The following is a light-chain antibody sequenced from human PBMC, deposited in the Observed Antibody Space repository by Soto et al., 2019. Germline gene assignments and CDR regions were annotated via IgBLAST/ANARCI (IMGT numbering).Light chain of an antibody. CDR2: EGS. CDR3: CSYAGSSTWV. J-gene: IGLJ3*02. CDR1: SSDVGSYNL. V-gene: IGLV2-23*01. Sequence: QSALTQPASVSGSPGQSITISCTGTSSDVGSYNLVSWYQQHPGKAPKLMIYEGSKRPSGVSNRFSGSKSGNTASLTISGLQDEDEADYYCCSYAGSSTWVFGGGTKGTVL.